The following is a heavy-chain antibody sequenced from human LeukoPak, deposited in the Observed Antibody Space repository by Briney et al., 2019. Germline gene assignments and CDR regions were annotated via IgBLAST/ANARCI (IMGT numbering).Heavy chain of an antibody. V-gene: IGHV1-69*13. J-gene: IGHJ6*03. Sequence: ASVKVSCKVSGYTLTELTMHWVRQAPGQGLEWMGGIIPIFGTANYAQKFQGRVTITADESTSTAYMELSSLRSEDTAVYYCARSYLKGLGWYYYMGVWGKGTTVTISS. CDR1: GYTLTELT. CDR3: ARSYLKGLGWYYYMGV. D-gene: IGHD6-19*01. CDR2: IIPIFGTA.